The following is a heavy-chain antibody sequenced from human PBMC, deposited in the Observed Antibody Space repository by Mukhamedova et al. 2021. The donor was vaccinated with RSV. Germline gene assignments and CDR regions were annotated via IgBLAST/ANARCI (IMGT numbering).Heavy chain of an antibody. V-gene: IGHV4-39*07. J-gene: IGHJ4*01. CDR3: AERHGGGDHCFDY. CDR2: IYYSGST. CDR1: GGSISSSSYY. Sequence: GGSISSSSYYWGWIRQPPGKGLEWIGSIYYSGSTYYNPSLKSRVTISVDTSKNQFSLKLSSVTAADTAVYYCAERHGGGDHCFDYWG. D-gene: IGHD2-21*02.